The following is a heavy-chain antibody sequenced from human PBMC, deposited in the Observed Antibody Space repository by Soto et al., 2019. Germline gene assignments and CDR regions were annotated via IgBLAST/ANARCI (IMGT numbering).Heavy chain of an antibody. D-gene: IGHD3-10*01. CDR2: ISWNSGSI. Sequence: PGGSLRLSCAASGFTFDDYAMHWVRQAPGKGLEWVSGISWNSGSIGYADSVKGRFTISRDNAKNSLYLQMNSLRAEDTAVYYCAKSPDYYGSGSQYYFDYWGKGTLVTVSS. V-gene: IGHV3-9*01. J-gene: IGHJ4*02. CDR1: GFTFDDYA. CDR3: AKSPDYYGSGSQYYFDY.